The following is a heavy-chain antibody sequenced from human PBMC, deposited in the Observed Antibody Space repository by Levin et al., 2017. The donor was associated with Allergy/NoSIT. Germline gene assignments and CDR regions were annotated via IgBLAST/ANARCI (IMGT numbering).Heavy chain of an antibody. V-gene: IGHV4-59*01. CDR1: GGSISSYY. CDR2: IYYSGST. CDR3: ARVGSEAGAFDI. Sequence: TLSLTCTVSGGSISSYYWSWIRQPPGKGLEWIGYIYYSGSTNYNPSLKSRVTISVDTSKNQFSLKLSSVTAADTAVYYCARVGSEAGAFDIWGQGTMVTVSS. D-gene: IGHD6-19*01. J-gene: IGHJ3*02.